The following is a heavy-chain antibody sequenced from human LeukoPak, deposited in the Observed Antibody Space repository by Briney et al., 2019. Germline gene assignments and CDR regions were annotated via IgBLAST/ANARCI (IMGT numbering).Heavy chain of an antibody. CDR2: IKQDGSEK. CDR1: GFTFSSYW. CDR3: ARYRWPRDGDYFDY. V-gene: IGHV3-7*01. D-gene: IGHD2-8*02. Sequence: GGSLRLSCAASGFTFSSYWMSWVRQAPGKGLEWVANIKQDGSEKYYVDSVKGRFTISRDNAKNSLYLQMNSLRAEDTAVYYCARYRWPRDGDYFDYWGQGTLVTVSS. J-gene: IGHJ4*02.